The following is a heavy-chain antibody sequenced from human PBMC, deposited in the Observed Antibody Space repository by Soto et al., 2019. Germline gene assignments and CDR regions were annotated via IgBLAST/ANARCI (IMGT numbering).Heavy chain of an antibody. Sequence: GGSLRLSCAAAGLTFNTYNMNWVRQAPGKGLEWVSSISSSSAYIYYADSVKGRFTISRDNAKNLLFLQMNSLRAEDTAVYYCARDGGSGLSWFDPWGQGTQVTVSS. CDR3: ARDGGSGLSWFDP. D-gene: IGHD6-19*01. J-gene: IGHJ5*02. CDR2: ISSSSAYI. CDR1: GLTFNTYN. V-gene: IGHV3-21*01.